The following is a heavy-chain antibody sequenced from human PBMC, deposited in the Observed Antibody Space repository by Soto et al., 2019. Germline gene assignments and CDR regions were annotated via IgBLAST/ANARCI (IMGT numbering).Heavy chain of an antibody. CDR2: INPNSGDT. CDR3: ARENPPTPFDY. D-gene: IGHD4-17*01. Sequence: ASVKVSCKASGYTFTGYYMHWVRQAPGQGLEWMGWINPNSGDTNYAQKFQGWVTMTRDTSISTAYMELSRLRSDDTAVYYCARENPPTPFDYWGQGTLVTVSS. CDR1: GYTFTGYY. J-gene: IGHJ4*02. V-gene: IGHV1-2*04.